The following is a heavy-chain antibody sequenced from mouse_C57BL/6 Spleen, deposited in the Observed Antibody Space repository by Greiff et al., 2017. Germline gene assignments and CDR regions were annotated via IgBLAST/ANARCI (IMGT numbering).Heavy chain of an antibody. CDR2: IYPGDGDT. D-gene: IGHD1-1*01. Sequence: VQLQQSGPELVKPGASVKISCKASGYAFSSSWMNWVKQRPGKGLEWIGRIYPGDGDTNYNGKFKGKATLTADNSSSTAYMQRSSLTSEDAAVYVCARGGTVVDWDFDVWGTGTTVTVSS. V-gene: IGHV1-82*01. J-gene: IGHJ1*03. CDR1: GYAFSSSW. CDR3: ARGGTVVDWDFDV.